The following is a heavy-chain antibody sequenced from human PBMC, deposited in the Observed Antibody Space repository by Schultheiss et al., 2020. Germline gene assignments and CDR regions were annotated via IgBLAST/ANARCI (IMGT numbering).Heavy chain of an antibody. V-gene: IGHV4-39*07. Sequence: SETLSLTCTVSGGSISSGGYYWSWIRQHPGKGLEWIGSIYYSGSTYYNPSLKSRVTISVDTSKNQFSLKLSSVTAADTAVYYCARGRKGGSYYPGYWGQGTLVTVSS. CDR2: IYYSGST. J-gene: IGHJ4*02. CDR1: GGSISSGGYY. D-gene: IGHD1-26*01. CDR3: ARGRKGGSYYPGY.